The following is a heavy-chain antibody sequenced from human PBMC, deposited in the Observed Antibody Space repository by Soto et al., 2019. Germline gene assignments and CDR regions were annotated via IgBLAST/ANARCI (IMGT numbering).Heavy chain of an antibody. CDR3: ARQTDDSYTFNAFDI. J-gene: IGHJ3*02. V-gene: IGHV4-39*01. CDR1: GGSTSRKPNH. D-gene: IGHD3-16*01. Sequence: SHTLSLPCTVSGGSTSRKPNHWGWLLLPPGKGLQWIGNIYYRGSTNYNPSLKSPVTISVDTSKNQFSLKLSSVTAADTAVYYCARQTDDSYTFNAFDIWGQGTMVTVS. CDR2: IYYRGST.